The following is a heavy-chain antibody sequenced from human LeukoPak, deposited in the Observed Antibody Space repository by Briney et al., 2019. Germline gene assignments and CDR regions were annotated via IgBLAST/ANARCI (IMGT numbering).Heavy chain of an antibody. CDR3: ARDRPPSGQLWGFLDYYYYYGMDV. CDR2: INPSGGST. CDR1: GYTFTGYY. D-gene: IGHD5-18*01. Sequence: ASVKVSCKASGYTFTGYYMHWVRQAPGQGLEWMGIINPSGGSTSYAQKFQGRVTMTRDTSTSTVYMELSSLRSEDTAVYYCARDRPPSGQLWGFLDYYYYYGMDVWGQGTTVTVSS. V-gene: IGHV1-46*01. J-gene: IGHJ6*02.